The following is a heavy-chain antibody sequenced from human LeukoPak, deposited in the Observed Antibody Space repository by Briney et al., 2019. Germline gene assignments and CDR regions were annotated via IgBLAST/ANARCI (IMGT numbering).Heavy chain of an antibody. CDR2: IYYSGST. CDR1: GGSISSSSYY. Sequence: PSETLSLTCTVSGGSISSSSYYWGWIRQPPGKGLEWIGSIYYSGSTYYNPPLKSRVTISVDTSKNQFSLKLSSVTAADTAVYYCARRGMATSYFDYWGQGTLVTVSS. J-gene: IGHJ4*02. V-gene: IGHV4-39*01. CDR3: ARRGMATSYFDY. D-gene: IGHD5-24*01.